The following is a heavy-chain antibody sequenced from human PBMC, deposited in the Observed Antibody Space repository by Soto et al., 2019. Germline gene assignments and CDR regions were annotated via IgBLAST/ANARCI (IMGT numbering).Heavy chain of an antibody. CDR3: ARIPRHYDFWSGYSDY. CDR2: ISYDGSNK. V-gene: IGHV3-30-3*01. CDR1: GFTFSSYA. J-gene: IGHJ4*02. Sequence: GGSPRLSCAASGFTFSSYAMHWVRQAPGKGLEWVAVISYDGSNKYYADSVKGRFTISRDNSKNTLYLQMNSLRAEDTAVYYCARIPRHYDFWSGYSDYWGQGTLVTVSS. D-gene: IGHD3-3*01.